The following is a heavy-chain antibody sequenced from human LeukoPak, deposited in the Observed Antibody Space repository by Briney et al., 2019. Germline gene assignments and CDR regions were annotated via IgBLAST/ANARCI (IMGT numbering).Heavy chain of an antibody. Sequence: PSETLSLTCTVSGGSISSSGYYWGWIRQPPGKGLEWIGSIYFSGSTYYNPSLKSRVTISVDTSKNQFSLKLSSVTAADTAVYYCARHDPYSRPIRLQWYMDVWGKGTTVTVSS. CDR3: ARHDPYSRPIRLQWYMDV. J-gene: IGHJ6*03. CDR1: GGSISSSGYY. V-gene: IGHV4-39*01. D-gene: IGHD4-11*01. CDR2: IYFSGST.